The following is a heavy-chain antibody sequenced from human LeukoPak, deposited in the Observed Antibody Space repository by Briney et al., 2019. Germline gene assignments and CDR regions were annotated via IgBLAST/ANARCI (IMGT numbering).Heavy chain of an antibody. V-gene: IGHV3-33*08. CDR1: GFTFSRDG. CDR3: ARRGGYSSGWNDLDY. CDR2: IWYGGSDK. Sequence: PGRSLRLSCAACGFTFSRDGMHWVRQAPGKGLEWVAVIWYGGSDKYYADSVKGRFTISRDNSKNTLYLQMNSLRAEDTAVYYCARRGGYSSGWNDLDYWGQGTLVAVSS. J-gene: IGHJ4*02. D-gene: IGHD6-19*01.